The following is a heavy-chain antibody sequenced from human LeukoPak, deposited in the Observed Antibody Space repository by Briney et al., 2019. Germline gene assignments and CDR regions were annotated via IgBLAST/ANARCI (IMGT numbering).Heavy chain of an antibody. D-gene: IGHD3-22*01. CDR2: INPNSGDT. V-gene: IGHV1-2*02. Sequence: GASVKVSCKASGYTFTGYYIHWVRQAPGQGLEWMGWINPNSGDTNYAQKFQGRVTMTRDTAISSVYMEVSRLRSDDTAAYYCARDPAYYYDSSGDLMDVWGKGTTVTVSS. CDR1: GYTFTGYY. CDR3: ARDPAYYYDSSGDLMDV. J-gene: IGHJ6*03.